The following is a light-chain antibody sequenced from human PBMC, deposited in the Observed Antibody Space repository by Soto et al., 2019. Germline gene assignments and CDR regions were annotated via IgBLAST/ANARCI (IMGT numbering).Light chain of an antibody. Sequence: SYELTQPPSVSVAPGQTARIPCGGDNIGSKSVYWYQQKPGQAPVVVVYDGSDRPSGIPERFSGSNSGTTATLTISRVEAGDEADYFCQVWDCTSDHYVFGAGTKVTVL. CDR2: DGS. J-gene: IGLJ1*01. V-gene: IGLV3-21*02. CDR3: QVWDCTSDHYV. CDR1: NIGSKS.